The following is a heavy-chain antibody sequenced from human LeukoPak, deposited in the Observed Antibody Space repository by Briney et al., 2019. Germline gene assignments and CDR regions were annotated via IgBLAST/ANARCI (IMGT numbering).Heavy chain of an antibody. Sequence: GGSLRLSCAASGFSLSTYWMSWVRQAPGKGLEGVANINPDGRDRNYVDSVKGRFTISRDNAKNSLYLQMNSLRADDTAVYYCARLDIKYDSSGYRPLDYWGQGTLVTVSS. CDR1: GFSLSTYW. V-gene: IGHV3-7*01. CDR3: ARLDIKYDSSGYRPLDY. D-gene: IGHD3-22*01. CDR2: INPDGRDR. J-gene: IGHJ4*02.